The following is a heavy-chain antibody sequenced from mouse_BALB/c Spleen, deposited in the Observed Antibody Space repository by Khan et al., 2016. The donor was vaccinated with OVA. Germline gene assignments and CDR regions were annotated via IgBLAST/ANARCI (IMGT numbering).Heavy chain of an antibody. D-gene: IGHD2-14*01. CDR3: ARDGAYYRNDGWFAY. CDR2: INPSSGYT. CDR1: GYTFTSYT. V-gene: IGHV1-4*01. Sequence: QIQLVQSGAELARPGASVKMSCKASGYTFTSYTIHWIKQRPGQGLEWIGYINPSSGYTNYNQKLNDKATLTADKSSTTAYMQLSSLTSDDSAVYYCARDGAYYRNDGWFAYWGQGTLVTVSA. J-gene: IGHJ3*01.